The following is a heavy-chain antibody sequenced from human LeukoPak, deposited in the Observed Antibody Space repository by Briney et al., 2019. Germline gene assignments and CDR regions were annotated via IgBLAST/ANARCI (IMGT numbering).Heavy chain of an antibody. CDR3: ARQYSSGWYGVIDY. Sequence: GASVKVSCKASGYTFTGYYMHWVRQAPGQGLEWMGWINPNSGGTNYAQKFQGRVTMTRDTSISTAYMELSKLRSDDTAVYYCARQYSSGWYGVIDYWGQGTLVTVSS. CDR1: GYTFTGYY. CDR2: INPNSGGT. V-gene: IGHV1-2*02. J-gene: IGHJ4*02. D-gene: IGHD6-19*01.